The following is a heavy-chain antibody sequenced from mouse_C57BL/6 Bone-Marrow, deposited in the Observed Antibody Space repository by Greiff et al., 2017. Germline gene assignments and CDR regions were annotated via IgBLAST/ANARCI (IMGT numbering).Heavy chain of an antibody. D-gene: IGHD1-2*01. CDR2: IHPNSGST. Sequence: VQLQQPGAELVKPGASVKLSCKASGYTFTSYWMHWVKQRPGQGLEWIGMIHPNSGSTNYNEKFKSKATLTVDKSSSTASMQLSSLTSDDSAVYYCASGVTARDFGYWGQGTTLTVSS. V-gene: IGHV1-64*01. CDR3: ASGVTARDFGY. J-gene: IGHJ2*01. CDR1: GYTFTSYW.